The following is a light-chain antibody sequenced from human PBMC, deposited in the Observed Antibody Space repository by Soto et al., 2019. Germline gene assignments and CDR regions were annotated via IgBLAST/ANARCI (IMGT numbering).Light chain of an antibody. CDR3: QQRSNWPPLT. Sequence: EIVLTQSPTTLSLSPGERATLSCRASQSVNSNLAWYQQKPGQAPRLLIYDASNRATGIPARFSGSGSGTDFTLTISSLEPEDFAVYYCQQRSNWPPLTFGGGTKVEIK. CDR2: DAS. CDR1: QSVNSN. V-gene: IGKV3-11*01. J-gene: IGKJ4*01.